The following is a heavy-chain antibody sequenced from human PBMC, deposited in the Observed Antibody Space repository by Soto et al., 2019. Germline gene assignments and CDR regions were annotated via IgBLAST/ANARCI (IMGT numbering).Heavy chain of an antibody. CDR3: ARGDSTDCSNGVCSFFYNHDTDV. Sequence: ASVKVSCKASGYSFTDYHIHWVRQAPGQGLEWLGRINPKRGGTSTAQKFQGWVTMTTDTSISTASMELTRLTSDDTAIYYCARGDSTDCSNGVCSFFYNHDTDVWGQGTTVTVSS. D-gene: IGHD2-8*01. J-gene: IGHJ6*02. CDR2: INPKRGGT. V-gene: IGHV1-2*04. CDR1: GYSFTDYH.